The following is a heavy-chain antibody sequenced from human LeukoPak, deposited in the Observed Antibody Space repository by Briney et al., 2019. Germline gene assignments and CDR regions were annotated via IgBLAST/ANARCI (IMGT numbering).Heavy chain of an antibody. D-gene: IGHD4-17*01. Sequence: GGSLRLSCAASTFTFRDHFMSWIRQPPGKGLEWVSYISSSGSDTYYSDSVKGRFTVSRDNAKNSLFLQMNSLRAEDTAVYYCAGGLGRTTFDYWGQGTLVTVSS. V-gene: IGHV3-11*01. CDR3: AGGLGRTTFDY. CDR1: TFTFRDHF. J-gene: IGHJ4*02. CDR2: ISSSGSDT.